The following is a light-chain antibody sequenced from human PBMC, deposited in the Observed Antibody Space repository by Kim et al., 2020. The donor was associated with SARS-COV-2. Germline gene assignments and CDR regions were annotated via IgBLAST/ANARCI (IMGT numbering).Light chain of an antibody. CDR2: GAS. J-gene: IGKJ2*01. Sequence: EIVLTQSPGTLSLSPGERATLSCRASQSVSSAYLTWYQQKPGQAPRLLIYGASNRATGIPDRFSGSGSGTDFTLTISRLEPEDFAVYYCQQYDSSRRIFGQGTKLEIK. CDR3: QQYDSSRRI. V-gene: IGKV3-20*01. CDR1: QSVSSAY.